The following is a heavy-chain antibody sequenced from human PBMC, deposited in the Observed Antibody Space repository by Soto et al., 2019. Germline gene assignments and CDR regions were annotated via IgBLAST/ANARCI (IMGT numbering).Heavy chain of an antibody. J-gene: IGHJ6*03. CDR3: ARGVIYCSGGSCYLNPYYYYMDV. D-gene: IGHD2-15*01. Sequence: QVQLQQWGAGLLKPSETLSLTCAVYGGSFSGYYWSWIRQPPGKGLEWIGEINHSGSTNYNPSLKHRVTISGDTSKNQFSLKLSSVTAADTAVYYCARGVIYCSGGSCYLNPYYYYMDVWGKGTTVTVSS. V-gene: IGHV4-34*01. CDR2: INHSGST. CDR1: GGSFSGYY.